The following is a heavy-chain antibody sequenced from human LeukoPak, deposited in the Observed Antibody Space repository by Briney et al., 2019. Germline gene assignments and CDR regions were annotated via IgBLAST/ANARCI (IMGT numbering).Heavy chain of an antibody. CDR3: AKDGSWSCTD. CDR2: IAHHGSNT. V-gene: IGHV3-30*02. J-gene: IGHJ4*02. Sequence: GESLTLSCAASGFTFSRYAMHWVRQGPGKGLEWVAYIAHHGSNTYYADSVKGRFTISRDNSKRTLYLQMNSLRGDDTAVYYCAKDGSWSCTDWGQGTLVTVSS. D-gene: IGHD2-8*02. CDR1: GFTFSRYA.